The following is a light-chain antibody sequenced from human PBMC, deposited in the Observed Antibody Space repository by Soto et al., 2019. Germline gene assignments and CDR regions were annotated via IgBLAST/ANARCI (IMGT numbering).Light chain of an antibody. Sequence: IVLAQSPGTLSLSPGERATLSCRASQSVSRKLVWYQQKPGQAPRLLIYDTSTRATGIPARFSGSGSGTEFTLTISSLQSEDFAVYYCQQYNTWTSITFGQGTRLEIK. CDR2: DTS. CDR1: QSVSRK. CDR3: QQYNTWTSIT. V-gene: IGKV3-15*01. J-gene: IGKJ5*01.